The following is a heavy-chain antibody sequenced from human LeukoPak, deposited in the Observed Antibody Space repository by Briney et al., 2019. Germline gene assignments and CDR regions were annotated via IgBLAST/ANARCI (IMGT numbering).Heavy chain of an antibody. Sequence: GGSLRLSCAASGFRFIDYGVHWVRQPPGKGLEWLAFIPSDGRRKYYADSVKGRLTVSRDNSRNTLYLQMNSLRPEDTAVYYCARDMVRGDDSGYYPFDYWGQGALVTVSS. CDR3: ARDMVRGDDSGYYPFDY. J-gene: IGHJ4*02. CDR2: IPSDGRRK. D-gene: IGHD3-3*01. CDR1: GFRFIDYG. V-gene: IGHV3-30*02.